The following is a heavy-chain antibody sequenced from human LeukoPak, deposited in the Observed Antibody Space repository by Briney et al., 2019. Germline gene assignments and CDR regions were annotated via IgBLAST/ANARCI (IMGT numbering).Heavy chain of an antibody. CDR1: GYSFTSYW. CDR2: IYPGDSDT. V-gene: IGHV5-51*01. Sequence: GESLKISCKGSGYSFTSYWIGWVRQMPGKGLEWMGIIYPGDSDTRYSPSFQGQVTISADKSISTAYLQWSSLKASDTAMYYCAISPLAVAGGEGVDYWGQGTLVTVSS. J-gene: IGHJ4*02. D-gene: IGHD6-19*01. CDR3: AISPLAVAGGEGVDY.